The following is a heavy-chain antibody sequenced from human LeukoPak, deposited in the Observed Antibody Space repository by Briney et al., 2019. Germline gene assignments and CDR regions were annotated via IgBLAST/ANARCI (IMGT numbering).Heavy chain of an antibody. CDR2: ISSSGSTI. Sequence: PGGSLRLSCAASGFTFSSYEMNWVRQAPGKGLEWVSYISSSGSTIYYADSVKGRFTISRDNAKKSLYLQMNSLRAEDTAVYSCARGADGVSSNSRGWFDPWGQGTLVTVSS. CDR1: GFTFSSYE. CDR3: ARGADGVSSNSRGWFDP. V-gene: IGHV3-48*03. D-gene: IGHD2-15*01. J-gene: IGHJ5*02.